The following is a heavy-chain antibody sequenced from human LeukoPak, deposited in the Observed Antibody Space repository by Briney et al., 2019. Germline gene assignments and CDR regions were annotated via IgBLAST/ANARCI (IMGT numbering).Heavy chain of an antibody. CDR2: IYYSGST. J-gene: IGHJ3*02. CDR1: GGSISSYY. D-gene: IGHD1-26*01. CDR3: ARRYSGSSYDAFDI. Sequence: TPSETLSLTCTVSGGSISSYYWSWVRQPPGKGLEWIGYIYYSGSTNYNPSLKSRVTISVDTSKNQFSLKLSSVTAADTAVYYCARRYSGSSYDAFDIWGQGTMVTVSS. V-gene: IGHV4-59*01.